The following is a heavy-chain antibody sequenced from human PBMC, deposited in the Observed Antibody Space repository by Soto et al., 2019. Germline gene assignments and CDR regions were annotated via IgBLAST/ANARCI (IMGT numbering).Heavy chain of an antibody. CDR1: GYTFTSYD. V-gene: IGHV1-8*01. J-gene: IGHJ4*02. CDR3: AGGPAEGEGATYY. CDR2: MNPDSGNT. D-gene: IGHD1-26*01. Sequence: QVQLVQSGAEVKKPGASVKVSCKASGYTFTSYDINWVRQATGQGLEWMGWMNPDSGNTGYAQKFQGRVTMTRDTSIRPAYMDLSSLRPEDTAVYYCAGGPAEGEGATYYWGQGTLVTVSS.